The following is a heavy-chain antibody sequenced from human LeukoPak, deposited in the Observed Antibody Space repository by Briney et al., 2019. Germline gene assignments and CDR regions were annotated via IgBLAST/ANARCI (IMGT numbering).Heavy chain of an antibody. CDR2: IKQDGSEK. J-gene: IGHJ6*03. D-gene: IGHD3-3*01. CDR1: GFTFSSYW. V-gene: IGHV3-7*01. CDR3: ARGLTPITIFGVVSGYYYYYMDV. Sequence: GGSLRLSCAASGFTFSSYWMSWVRQAPGKGLEWVANIKQDGSEKYYVDSVKGRFTISRDNAKNSLYLQMNSQRAEDTAVYYCARGLTPITIFGVVSGYYYYYMDVWGKGTTVTVSS.